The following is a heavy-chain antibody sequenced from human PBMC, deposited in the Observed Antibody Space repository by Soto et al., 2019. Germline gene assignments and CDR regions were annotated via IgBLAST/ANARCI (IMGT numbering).Heavy chain of an antibody. CDR1: GFTFDDFT. CDR3: KAEYNESSAPVDQTSYLDY. CDR2: ISWDGTIT. V-gene: IGHV3-43*01. Sequence: GGSLRLSCAASGFTFDDFTMHWVRQVPGKALEWVSLISWDGTITHYADSVAGRFTISRDNSENSLSLQMNNLRTEDSALYFCKAEYNESSAPVDQTSYLDYWGQGTLVTVSS. D-gene: IGHD1-20*01. J-gene: IGHJ4*02.